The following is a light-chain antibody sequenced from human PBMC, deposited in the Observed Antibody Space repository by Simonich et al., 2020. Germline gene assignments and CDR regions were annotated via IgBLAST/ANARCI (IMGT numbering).Light chain of an antibody. CDR3: SSYTSSSTLVV. CDR1: ISDVGGYNY. Sequence: QSALTQPASVSGSPGQSITISCTGTISDVGGYNYVSWYQQHPGKAPKLMIYDVSNRPSGGSNRFSGSKSGNTASLTISGLQAEDEADYYCSSYTSSSTLVVFGGGTKLTVL. V-gene: IGLV2-14*03. CDR2: DVS. J-gene: IGLJ2*01.